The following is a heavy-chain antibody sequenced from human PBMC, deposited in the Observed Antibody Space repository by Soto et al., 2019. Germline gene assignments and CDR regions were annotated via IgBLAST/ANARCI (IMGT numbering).Heavy chain of an antibody. CDR3: ARIHWTQSSLDY. V-gene: IGHV4-30-2*01. CDR2: VTHSGTA. J-gene: IGHJ4*02. D-gene: IGHD6-19*01. Sequence: QLHLQESGSRLVKPSETLSLTCAVSGGSIDSGAYSWSWIRQPPGKGLEWIGYVTHSGTAYSIPSLNGRLTLSVDSSQTQFSLKLTSVTAADSAVYYCARIHWTQSSLDYWGRGILVTVSS. CDR1: GGSIDSGAYS.